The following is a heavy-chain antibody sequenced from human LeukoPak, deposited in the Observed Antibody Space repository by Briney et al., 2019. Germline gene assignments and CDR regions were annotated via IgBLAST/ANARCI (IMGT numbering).Heavy chain of an antibody. CDR1: GTSISNYY. V-gene: IGHV4-4*07. Sequence: SETLSLTCIVSGTSISNYYWSWIRQPAGKGLEWIGRIYSSGSTNYNLSLTSRVTISVDKPKNQVSLRLESVTATDTAVYYCARERVGYDTSGRGPRFDSWGQGTLVTVSS. D-gene: IGHD3-22*01. J-gene: IGHJ4*02. CDR2: IYSSGST. CDR3: ARERVGYDTSGRGPRFDS.